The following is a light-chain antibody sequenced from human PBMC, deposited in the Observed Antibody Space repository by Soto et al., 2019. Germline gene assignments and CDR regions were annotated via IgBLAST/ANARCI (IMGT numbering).Light chain of an antibody. CDR3: QQYKSWPIT. V-gene: IGKV3-15*01. Sequence: EIVMTQSPATLSVSPGERATLSCRASQSVSSELAWYQQHPGQAPRPPRYGASPRATGIPARFSGSGSGTEFTLTISGLKSEDSEIYFCQQYKSWPITFGQGTRLEIK. CDR2: GAS. CDR1: QSVSSE. J-gene: IGKJ5*01.